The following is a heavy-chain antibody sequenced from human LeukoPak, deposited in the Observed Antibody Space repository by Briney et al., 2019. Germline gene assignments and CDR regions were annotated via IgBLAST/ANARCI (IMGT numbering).Heavy chain of an antibody. V-gene: IGHV4-61*02. Sequence: PSETLSLTCTVSGGSISSGSYYWSWIRQPAGKGLEWIGRIYTSGSTNYNPALKSRVTISVDTSKNQFSLKLSSVTAADTAVYYCASQCGGDCFNCFDYWGQGTLVTVSS. CDR2: IYTSGST. CDR1: GGSISSGSYY. J-gene: IGHJ4*02. D-gene: IGHD2-21*02. CDR3: ASQCGGDCFNCFDY.